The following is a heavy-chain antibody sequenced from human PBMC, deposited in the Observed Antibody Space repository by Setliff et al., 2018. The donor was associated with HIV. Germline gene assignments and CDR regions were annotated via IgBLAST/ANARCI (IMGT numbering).Heavy chain of an antibody. J-gene: IGHJ4*02. V-gene: IGHV5-51*01. CDR1: GYSFTNYW. Sequence: SLKISCTGSGYSFTNYWIGWVRQMPGKGLEWMGIIYPGDSDTRYSPSFQGQVTISADKSISTAYLQWSSLKASDTAMYYCARLSVVTATRIYYFGYWGQGTLVTVSS. CDR3: ARLSVVTATRIYYFGY. CDR2: IYPGDSDT. D-gene: IGHD2-21*02.